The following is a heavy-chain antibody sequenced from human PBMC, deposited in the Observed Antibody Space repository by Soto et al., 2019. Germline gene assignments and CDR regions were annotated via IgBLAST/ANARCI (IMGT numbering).Heavy chain of an antibody. CDR1: GFTVSSNY. Sequence: GGSLRLSCAASGFTVSSNYMSWVRQAPGKGLEWVSVIYSGGSTYYADSVKGRFTISRDNSKTTLYLQMNSLRAEDTAVYYCARDLPEYYYGSGSYYNDYWGQGTLVTVSS. J-gene: IGHJ4*02. D-gene: IGHD3-10*01. CDR3: ARDLPEYYYGSGSYYNDY. CDR2: IYSGGST. V-gene: IGHV3-66*02.